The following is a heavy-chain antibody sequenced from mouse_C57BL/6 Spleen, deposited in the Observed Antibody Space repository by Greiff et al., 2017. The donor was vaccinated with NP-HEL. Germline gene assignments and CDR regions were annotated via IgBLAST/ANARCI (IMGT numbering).Heavy chain of an antibody. J-gene: IGHJ4*01. Sequence: VQLQQSDAELVKPGASVKISCKVSGYTFTDHTIHWMKQRPEQGLEWIGYIYPRDGSTKYNEKFKGKATFTADKSSSTAYMQLNSLTSEDDAVYFCAREGAYDYDGDYYAMDYWGQGTSVTVAS. V-gene: IGHV1-78*01. CDR2: IYPRDGST. CDR3: AREGAYDYDGDYYAMDY. D-gene: IGHD2-4*01. CDR1: GYTFTDHT.